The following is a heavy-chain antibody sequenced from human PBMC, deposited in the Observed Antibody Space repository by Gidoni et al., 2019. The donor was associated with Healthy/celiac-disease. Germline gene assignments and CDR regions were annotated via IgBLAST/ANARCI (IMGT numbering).Heavy chain of an antibody. Sequence: QITWKESGPTLVKPTQTLTLPCTFAGFPPSTSGVGVGWLRQPQGKALEWLALIYWNDDKRYSPSLKSRLPLTKDTSKHQVVLTMTHMDPVDTATYYCARLYYYDSSGYYSLDYWGQGTLVTVSS. V-gene: IGHV2-5*01. J-gene: IGHJ4*02. CDR2: IYWNDDK. CDR1: GFPPSTSGVG. CDR3: ARLYYYDSSGYYSLDY. D-gene: IGHD3-22*01.